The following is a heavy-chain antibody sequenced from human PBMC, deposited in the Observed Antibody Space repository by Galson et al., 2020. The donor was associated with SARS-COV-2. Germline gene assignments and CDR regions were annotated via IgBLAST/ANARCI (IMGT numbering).Heavy chain of an antibody. CDR2: ISYDGSNK. CDR1: GFTFSSYA. J-gene: IGHJ4*02. V-gene: IGHV3-30-3*01. Sequence: GESLKISCAASGFTFSSYAMHWVRQAPGKGLEWVAVISYDGSNKYYADSVKGRFTISRDNSKNTLYLQMNSLRAEDTAVYYCASPAADYYYDSSGYSSGFDYWGQGTLVTVSS. D-gene: IGHD3-22*01. CDR3: ASPAADYYYDSSGYSSGFDY.